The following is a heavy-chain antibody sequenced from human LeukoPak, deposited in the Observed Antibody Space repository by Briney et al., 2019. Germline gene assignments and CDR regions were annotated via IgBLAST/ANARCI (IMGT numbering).Heavy chain of an antibody. D-gene: IGHD6-13*01. Sequence: GGSLRLSCAASGFTFSSYSMNWVRQAPGKGLEWVSSISSSSSYIYYADSVKDRFTISRDNAKNSLYLQMNSLRAEDTAVYYCARELKQLAPDAFDIWGQGTMVTVSS. J-gene: IGHJ3*02. CDR2: ISSSSSYI. CDR3: ARELKQLAPDAFDI. CDR1: GFTFSSYS. V-gene: IGHV3-21*01.